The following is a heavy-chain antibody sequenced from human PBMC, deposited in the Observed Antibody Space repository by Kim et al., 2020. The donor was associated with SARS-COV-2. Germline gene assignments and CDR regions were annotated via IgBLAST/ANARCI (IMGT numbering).Heavy chain of an antibody. CDR1: GFSFGDYA. CDR3: TKEGSKWHGYFFY. D-gene: IGHD5-12*01. J-gene: IGHJ4*02. V-gene: IGHV3-9*01. Sequence: GGSLRLSCAASGFSFGDYAMHWVRQTPEKGLEWVSIILWDDRTDYADSAKGRFTISRDNAKNSLYLQMNSLRPADTALYYCTKEGSKWHGYFFYWGQGT. CDR2: ILWDDRT.